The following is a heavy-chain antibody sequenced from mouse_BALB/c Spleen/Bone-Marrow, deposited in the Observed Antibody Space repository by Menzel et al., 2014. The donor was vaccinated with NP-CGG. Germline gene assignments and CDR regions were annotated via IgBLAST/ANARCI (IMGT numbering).Heavy chain of an antibody. CDR2: IRLKSNNYAT. CDR3: IRRGRGYAMDY. J-gene: IGHJ4*01. Sequence: EVNVVESGGGLVQPGGSMKLSCVASGFTFSNYWMNWVRQSPEKGLEWVAEIRLKSNNYATHYAESVKGRFTISRDDSKSSVYLQINNLRAEDTGIYYCIRRGRGYAMDYWGQGTSVTVSS. CDR1: GFTFSNYW. V-gene: IGHV6-6*02.